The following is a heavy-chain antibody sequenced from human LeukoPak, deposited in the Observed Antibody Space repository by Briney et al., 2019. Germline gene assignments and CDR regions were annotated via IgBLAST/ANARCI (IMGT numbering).Heavy chain of an antibody. Sequence: GGSLRLSCAASGFTFSSYTMHWVRQAPGKGLEWVAVISYDGSNKYYADSVKGRFTISRDNSKDTLYLQMNSLRAEDTAVYYCARGLHYYYYGMDVWGQGTTVTVSS. CDR2: ISYDGSNK. D-gene: IGHD3-10*01. J-gene: IGHJ6*02. CDR1: GFTFSSYT. V-gene: IGHV3-30-3*01. CDR3: ARGLHYYYYGMDV.